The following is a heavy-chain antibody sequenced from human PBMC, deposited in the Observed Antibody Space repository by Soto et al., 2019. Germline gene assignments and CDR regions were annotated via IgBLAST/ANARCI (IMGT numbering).Heavy chain of an antibody. J-gene: IGHJ4*02. CDR3: ARHPTALVTGGFDY. CDR2: VSYSGST. D-gene: IGHD5-18*01. CDR1: GGSISSTTYY. V-gene: IGHV4-39*01. Sequence: PSETLSLTCTVSGGSISSTTYYWGWIRQPPGKGLEWIGSVSYSGSTYYSPSLKSRVTISVDTAKNQFSVKLSSVTAADTSVYYCARHPTALVTGGFDYLGQGALVTVS.